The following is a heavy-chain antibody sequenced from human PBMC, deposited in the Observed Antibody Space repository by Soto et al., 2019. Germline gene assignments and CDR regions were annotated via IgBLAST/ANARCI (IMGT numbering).Heavy chain of an antibody. D-gene: IGHD7-27*01. J-gene: IGHJ3*01. CDR2: IYYSGRT. CDR3: ARAWGFAFDF. CDR1: GGSISSYY. Sequence: QVQLQESGPGLVKPSETLSLTCTVSGGSISSYYWSCIRQPPGKGLEWLGYIYYSGRTNYNTTLKSRVTISVDTSKNQFSLKLSSVTAADTAVYYCARAWGFAFDFWGQGTMVTISS. V-gene: IGHV4-59*01.